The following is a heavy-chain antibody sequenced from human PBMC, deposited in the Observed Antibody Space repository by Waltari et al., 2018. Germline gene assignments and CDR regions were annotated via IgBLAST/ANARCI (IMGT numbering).Heavy chain of an antibody. Sequence: QVQLVQAGAEVKKPGASVKVSCKASGYNFTGYEINWVRQATGEGPEWMGWMSTTTAHPGYAHILQGTVTMTSNTSSSTAYMELSALKPADTAVYYCARGGGIYENWYLDLWGRGTLVTVSS. V-gene: IGHV1-8*01. CDR2: MSTTTAHP. CDR1: GYNFTGYE. D-gene: IGHD1-26*01. CDR3: ARGGGIYENWYLDL. J-gene: IGHJ2*01.